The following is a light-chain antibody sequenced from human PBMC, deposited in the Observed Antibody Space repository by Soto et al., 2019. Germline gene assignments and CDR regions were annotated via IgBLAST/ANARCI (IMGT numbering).Light chain of an antibody. Sequence: QSVLTQPASVSGSPGQSITISCTGTSSDVGTYNLVSWYQQHPGKAPKLMVYEGTKRPSGVSNRFSGSKSGNTASLTISGLQAEDEADYYCCSYVGSSTSEFGTGTKVTV. CDR2: EGT. J-gene: IGLJ1*01. V-gene: IGLV2-23*01. CDR3: CSYVGSSTSE. CDR1: SSDVGTYNL.